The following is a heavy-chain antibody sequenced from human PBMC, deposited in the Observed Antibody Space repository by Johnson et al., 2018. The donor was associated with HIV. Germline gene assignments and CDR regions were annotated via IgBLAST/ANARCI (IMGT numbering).Heavy chain of an antibody. Sequence: QVQLVESGGGVVQPGRSLRLSCAASGFTFSSYAMHWVRQAPGKGLEWVAVISYDGRNKYYADSVKGRFTISRDNSKNKLFLQMNSLTADDTAIYYCVRSPNWALGDIWGQGTMATVSS. D-gene: IGHD7-27*01. V-gene: IGHV3-30*04. CDR3: VRSPNWALGDI. J-gene: IGHJ3*02. CDR2: ISYDGRNK. CDR1: GFTFSSYA.